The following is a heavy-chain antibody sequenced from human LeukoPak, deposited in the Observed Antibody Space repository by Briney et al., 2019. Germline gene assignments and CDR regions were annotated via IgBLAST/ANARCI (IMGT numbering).Heavy chain of an antibody. CDR3: ARALDYYDSSGYYYVRSGAFDI. D-gene: IGHD3-22*01. CDR2: IYHSGST. Sequence: PSETLSLTCTVSGGSISSYYWSWIRQPPGKGLEWIGYIYHSGSTYYNPSLKSRVTISVDRSKNQFSLKLSSVTAADTAVYYCARALDYYDSSGYYYVRSGAFDIWGQGTMVTVSS. CDR1: GGSISSYY. J-gene: IGHJ3*02. V-gene: IGHV4-59*12.